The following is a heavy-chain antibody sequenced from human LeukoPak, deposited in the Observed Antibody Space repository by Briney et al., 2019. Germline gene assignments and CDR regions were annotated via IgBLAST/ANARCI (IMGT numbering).Heavy chain of an antibody. J-gene: IGHJ4*02. CDR1: GFTLSSYS. D-gene: IGHD3-22*01. Sequence: GGSLRLSCAASGFTLSSYSMNWVRQAPGKGLEWVSSISSSSSYIYYADSVKGRFTISRDNAKNSLYLQMNSLRAEDTAVYYCARGHDSSGYSHWGQGTLVTVSS. CDR3: ARGHDSSGYSH. CDR2: ISSSSSYI. V-gene: IGHV3-21*01.